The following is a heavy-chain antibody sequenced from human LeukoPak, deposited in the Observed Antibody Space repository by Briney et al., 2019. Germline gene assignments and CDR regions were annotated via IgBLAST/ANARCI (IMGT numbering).Heavy chain of an antibody. Sequence: ASVKVSCKASGYTFSNYNMNWVRQAPGQGLEWMGLINPSAISTDYAQKFQGRVTMTRDTSTTTAYMELSSLRSEDTAVYYCAAFVAVAGKEVDFWGQGTLVTVSS. CDR2: INPSAIST. D-gene: IGHD6-13*01. CDR1: GYTFSNYN. V-gene: IGHV1-46*01. J-gene: IGHJ4*02. CDR3: AAFVAVAGKEVDF.